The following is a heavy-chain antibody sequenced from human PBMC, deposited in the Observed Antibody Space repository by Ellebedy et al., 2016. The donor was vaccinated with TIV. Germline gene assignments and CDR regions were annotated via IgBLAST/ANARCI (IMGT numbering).Heavy chain of an antibody. CDR3: ARVISEYCSGGSCYFNY. V-gene: IGHV1-2*02. Sequence: AASVKVSCKASGYTFTGYYMHWVRQAPGQGLEWMGWINPNSGGTNYVQKFQGRVTMTRDTSISTAYMELSRLRSYDTAVYYCARVISEYCSGGSCYFNYWGQGTLVTVSS. CDR2: INPNSGGT. D-gene: IGHD2-15*01. CDR1: GYTFTGYY. J-gene: IGHJ4*02.